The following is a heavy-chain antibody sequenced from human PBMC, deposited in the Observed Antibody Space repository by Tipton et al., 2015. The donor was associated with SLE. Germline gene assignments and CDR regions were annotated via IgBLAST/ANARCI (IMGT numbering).Heavy chain of an antibody. V-gene: IGHV4-59*08. CDR2: IYYSGST. CDR3: ARHPQGAQVGATYFDY. CDR1: GGSISSYY. Sequence: TLSLTCTVSGGSISSYYWCWLRQPPGKGLEWIGSIYYSGSTYYNPSLKSRVTISVDTSKNQFSLKLSSVTAADTAVYYCARHPQGAQVGATYFDYWGQGTLVTVSS. J-gene: IGHJ4*02. D-gene: IGHD1-26*01.